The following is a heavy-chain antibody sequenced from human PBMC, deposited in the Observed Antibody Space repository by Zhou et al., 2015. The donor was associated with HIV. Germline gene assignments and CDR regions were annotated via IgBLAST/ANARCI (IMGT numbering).Heavy chain of an antibody. V-gene: IGHV1-3*01. CDR3: ARGGWVYEVVITRDWFDP. Sequence: QVQLVQSGAEVKKPGASVKVSCKASGYTFTSYAMHWVRQAPGQRLEWMGWINAGNGNTKYSQKFQGRVTITRDTSASTAYMELSSLRSEDTAVYYCARGGWVYEVVITRDWFDPWGQGTLVTVSS. CDR1: GYTFTSYA. CDR2: INAGNGNT. D-gene: IGHD3-22*01. J-gene: IGHJ5*02.